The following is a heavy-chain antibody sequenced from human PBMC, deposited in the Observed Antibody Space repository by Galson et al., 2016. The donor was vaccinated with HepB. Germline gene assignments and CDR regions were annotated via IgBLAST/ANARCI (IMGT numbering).Heavy chain of an antibody. J-gene: IGHJ6*03. CDR3: ARGDNPDYGDYASAYYYMDV. D-gene: IGHD4-17*01. CDR1: GFTFYYAW. Sequence: LRLSCAASGFTFYYAWMSWVRQAPGKGLEWIGEINHSGSTNYNPSLKSRVTISVDTSKNQFSLKLSSVTAADTAVYYCARGDNPDYGDYASAYYYMDVWGKGTTVTVSS. V-gene: IGHV4-34*01. CDR2: INHSGST.